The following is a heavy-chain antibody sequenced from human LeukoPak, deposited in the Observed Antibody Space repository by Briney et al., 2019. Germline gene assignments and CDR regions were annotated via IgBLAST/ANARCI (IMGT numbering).Heavy chain of an antibody. J-gene: IGHJ3*01. V-gene: IGHV3-74*01. Sequence: GGSLRLSCAASDFPFSNYWMHWVRQVPGKRLTWVSRISSDGTKIGYAASVKGRFTISRDNDKSTLSLRMNTLEAEDTGVYYCVRDSPRAFDLWGRGTMVTVS. CDR3: VRDSPRAFDL. CDR2: ISSDGTKI. CDR1: DFPFSNYW.